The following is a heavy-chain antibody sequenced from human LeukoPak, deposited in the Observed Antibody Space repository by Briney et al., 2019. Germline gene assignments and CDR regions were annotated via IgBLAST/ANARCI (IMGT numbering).Heavy chain of an antibody. CDR3: ARRGSGWYVGWFDP. Sequence: PSETLSLTCAVYGGSFSGYYWSWIRQPPGKGLEWIGEINHSGSTNYNPSLKSRVTISVDTSKNQFSLKLSSVTAADTAVYYCARRGSGWYVGWFDPWGQGTLVTVSS. D-gene: IGHD6-19*01. CDR2: INHSGST. J-gene: IGHJ5*02. V-gene: IGHV4-34*01. CDR1: GGSFSGYY.